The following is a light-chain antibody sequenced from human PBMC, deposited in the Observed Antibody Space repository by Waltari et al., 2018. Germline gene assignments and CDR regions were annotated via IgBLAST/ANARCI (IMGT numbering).Light chain of an antibody. CDR3: QQYYGGPIT. J-gene: IGKJ5*01. CDR1: QNILSTSTNHNY. CDR2: GAS. Sequence: DIVMTQSPDSLAVSLGESATLNCKSSQNILSTSTNHNYLAWFQQKPGQPPKLRITGASSRESGVPDRFSGSGSVTDFTLTISSLQAEDVAVYYCQQYYGGPITFGQGTRLEIK. V-gene: IGKV4-1*01.